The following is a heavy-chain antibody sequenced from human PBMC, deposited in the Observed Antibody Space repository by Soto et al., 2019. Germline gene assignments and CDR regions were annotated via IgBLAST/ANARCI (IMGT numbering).Heavy chain of an antibody. J-gene: IGHJ4*02. CDR3: AREAGDDYGDFDDY. CDR2: IYSTGTT. Sequence: SETLSLTCTVSGGSIIIYYWSWLRQPAGKGLEWIGRIYSTGTTTYNPALKSRVTMSVDRSKNQFSLKLTSVTAADTAVYYCAREAGDDYGDFDDYWGQGTQVTVSS. D-gene: IGHD4-17*01. V-gene: IGHV4-4*07. CDR1: GGSIIIYY.